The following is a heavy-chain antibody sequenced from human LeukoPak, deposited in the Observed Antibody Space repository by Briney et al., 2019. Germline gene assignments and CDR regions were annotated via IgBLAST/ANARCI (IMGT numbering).Heavy chain of an antibody. V-gene: IGHV3-23*01. Sequence: GGSLRLSCAASGITFSSYAMSWVRQAPGKGLEWVLAISGSGGSTYYADSVKGRFTISRDNSKNTLYLQMNSLRAEDTAVYYCARRLIAAAGTRFDYWGQGTLVTVSS. D-gene: IGHD6-13*01. CDR2: ISGSGGST. CDR3: ARRLIAAAGTRFDY. J-gene: IGHJ4*02. CDR1: GITFSSYA.